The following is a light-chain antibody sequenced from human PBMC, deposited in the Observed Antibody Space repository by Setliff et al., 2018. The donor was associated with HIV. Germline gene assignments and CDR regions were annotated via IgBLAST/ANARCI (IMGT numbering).Light chain of an antibody. J-gene: IGLJ3*02. CDR2: LNT. V-gene: IGLV1-40*01. CDR1: NSNVGADYD. CDR3: QSYDSSLSGWV. Sequence: VLTQPPSVSGAPGQTVTISCAGSNSNVGADYDVHWYQHLPGTAPKLLVYLNTKRPSWVPDRFSASKSGASASLAITGLQAEDEADYYCQSYDSSLSGWVFGGGTKVTVL.